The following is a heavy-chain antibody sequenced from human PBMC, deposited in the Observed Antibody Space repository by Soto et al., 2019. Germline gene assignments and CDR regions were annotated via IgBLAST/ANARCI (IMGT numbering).Heavy chain of an antibody. CDR1: GFTLSAYG. J-gene: IGHJ3*02. CDR3: ARDVSPGSRSLYLDAFDI. V-gene: IGHV3-7*05. D-gene: IGHD3-10*01. CDR2: INRDGSKK. Sequence: EVQLEESGGDLVQPGGSLRLSCAASGFTLSAYGMTWVRQAPGKGLGWVANINRDGSKKSYLDTVRGRFTISRDNVGNSLYLQMDSMRADDTALYYCARDVSPGSRSLYLDAFDIWGQGTMVTVSS.